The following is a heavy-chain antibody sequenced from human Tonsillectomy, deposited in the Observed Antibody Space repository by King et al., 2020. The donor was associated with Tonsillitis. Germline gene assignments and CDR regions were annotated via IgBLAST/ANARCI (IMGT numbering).Heavy chain of an antibody. J-gene: IGHJ6*02. V-gene: IGHV4-59*01. Sequence: QLQESGPGLVKPSETLSLICTVSGGSINSYYWSWIRQPPGKGLEWVGFIYYSGSTEYNPSLKSRVTMSLDTSKNQFSLKLSSVAAADTARYYFARDRSSSPGGAYSYHYDMDVWGQGTTVTVPS. D-gene: IGHD2-15*01. CDR1: GGSINSYY. CDR2: IYYSGST. CDR3: ARDRSSSPGGAYSYHYDMDV.